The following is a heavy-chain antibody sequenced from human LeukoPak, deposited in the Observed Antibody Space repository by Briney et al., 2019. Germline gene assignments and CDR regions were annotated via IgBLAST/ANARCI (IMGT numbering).Heavy chain of an antibody. CDR2: TWYDGSNK. CDR3: ARDRGLYSGYDLSYFDY. J-gene: IGHJ4*02. Sequence: PGGSLRLSCAASGFTFSSYGMHWVRQAPGKGLEWVAVTWYDGSNKYYADSVKGRFTISRDNSKNTLYLQVNSLRAEDTAVYYCARDRGLYSGYDLSYFDYWGQGTLVTVSS. CDR1: GFTFSSYG. D-gene: IGHD5-12*01. V-gene: IGHV3-33*01.